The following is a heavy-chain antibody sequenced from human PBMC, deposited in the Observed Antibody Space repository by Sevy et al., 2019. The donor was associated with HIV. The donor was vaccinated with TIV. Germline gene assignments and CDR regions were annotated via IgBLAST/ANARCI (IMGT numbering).Heavy chain of an antibody. Sequence: GGSLRLSCAASGFTFSDYYMTWIRQAPGKGLEWISYISSRRSYTNYADSVKGRFTISRDNAKNSLYLQMNSLRAEDAAVYCCARCRVVAADYYFDYWGRGTLVTV. CDR1: GFTFSDYY. V-gene: IGHV3-11*06. CDR2: ISSRRSYT. CDR3: ARCRVVAADYYFDY. D-gene: IGHD1-26*01. J-gene: IGHJ4*02.